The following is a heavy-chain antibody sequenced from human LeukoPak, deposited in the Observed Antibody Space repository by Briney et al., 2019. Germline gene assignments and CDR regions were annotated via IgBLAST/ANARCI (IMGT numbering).Heavy chain of an antibody. D-gene: IGHD3-22*01. V-gene: IGHV3-23*01. J-gene: IGHJ6*03. CDR2: ISGSGGST. CDR3: AKAYYYDSSGYYGVRTTYYYYMDV. Sequence: PGGSLRLSCAASGFTFSSYAMSWVRQAPGKGLEWVSAISGSGGSTYYADSVKGRFTISRDKSKNTLYLQMNSLRAEDTAVYYCAKAYYYDSSGYYGVRTTYYYYMDVWGKGTTVTVSS. CDR1: GFTFSSYA.